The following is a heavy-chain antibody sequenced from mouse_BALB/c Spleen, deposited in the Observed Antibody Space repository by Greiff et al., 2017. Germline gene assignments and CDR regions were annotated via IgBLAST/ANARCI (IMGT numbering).Heavy chain of an antibody. D-gene: IGHD2-14*01. CDR1: GFSLTSYG. J-gene: IGHJ4*01. V-gene: IGHV2-9*02. Sequence: VQGVESGPGLVAPSQSLSITCTVSGFSLTSYGVHWVRQPPGKGLEWLGVIWAGGSTNYNSALMSRLSISKDNSKSQVFLKMNSLQTDDTAMYYCARDLLYRSYAMDYWGQGTSVTVSS. CDR3: ARDLLYRSYAMDY. CDR2: IWAGGST.